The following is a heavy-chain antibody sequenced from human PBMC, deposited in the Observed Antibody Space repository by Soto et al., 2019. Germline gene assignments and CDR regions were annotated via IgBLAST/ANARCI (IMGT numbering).Heavy chain of an antibody. CDR3: AKDRGSDWSPSYFDY. V-gene: IGHV3-23*01. J-gene: IGHJ4*02. CDR1: GFTFNSYV. D-gene: IGHD6-19*01. Sequence: EVQLLESGGGLVQPGGSLRLSCAASGFTFNSYVMSWVRQAPGQGLEWVSGISGSGGSTYYADSVKGRFAISRDNSKNTVYLQMHSPRAEDTAAYYCAKDRGSDWSPSYFDYWGQGTLVSVSS. CDR2: ISGSGGST.